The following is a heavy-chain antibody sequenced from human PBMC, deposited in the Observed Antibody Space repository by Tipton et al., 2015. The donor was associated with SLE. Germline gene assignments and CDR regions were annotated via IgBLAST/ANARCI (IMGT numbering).Heavy chain of an antibody. CDR1: GFIFNSYS. CDR3: VRGASIGNYFFDY. J-gene: IGHJ4*02. Sequence: GSLRLSCAASGFIFNSYSINWVRQAPGKGLEWVSSISAGSNYTSYADSVKGRFTISRDDAENSAYLQMNSLRAEDTAVYYCVRGASIGNYFFDYWGLGILVTVSS. CDR2: ISAGSNYT. V-gene: IGHV3-21*01. D-gene: IGHD6-6*01.